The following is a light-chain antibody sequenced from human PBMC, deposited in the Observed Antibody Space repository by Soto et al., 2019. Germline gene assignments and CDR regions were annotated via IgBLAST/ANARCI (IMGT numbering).Light chain of an antibody. Sequence: EIVLTQSPGTLSLSPGERATLSCRASQSVSSGYLVWYQQKPGQAPRLLIYGASSRATGIPDRFSGSGSGTDFTLTISRLEPEDFAVYYCQQYGSSLITFGQGTRLEIK. CDR3: QQYGSSLIT. CDR2: GAS. J-gene: IGKJ5*01. CDR1: QSVSSGY. V-gene: IGKV3-20*01.